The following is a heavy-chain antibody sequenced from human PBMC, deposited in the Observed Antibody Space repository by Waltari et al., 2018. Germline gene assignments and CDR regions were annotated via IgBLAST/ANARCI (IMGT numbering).Heavy chain of an antibody. CDR2: INPNSGGT. CDR1: GYTFTGYY. V-gene: IGHV1-2*06. CDR3: ARQASSSSYYYYYMDV. D-gene: IGHD6-6*01. Sequence: QVQLVQSGAEVKKPGASVKVSCKASGYTFTGYYMPWVRQAPGQGLEWMGRINPNSGGTNYAQKFQGRVTMTRDTSISTAYMELSRLRSDDTAVYYCARQASSSSYYYYYMDVWGKGTTVTVSS. J-gene: IGHJ6*03.